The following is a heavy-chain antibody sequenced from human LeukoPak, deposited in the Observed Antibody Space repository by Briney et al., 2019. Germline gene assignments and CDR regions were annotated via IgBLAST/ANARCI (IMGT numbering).Heavy chain of an antibody. CDR3: ARDYGGNSDY. Sequence: GGSLRLSCAASGFTFSSYTMNCVRQAPGKGLEWVSSITISSRYIYHADSVKGRFTISRDNAKNSLYLQMNSLTADDTAVYYCARDYGGNSDYWGQRTLVTVSS. V-gene: IGHV3-21*01. J-gene: IGHJ4*02. D-gene: IGHD4-23*01. CDR1: GFTFSSYT. CDR2: ITISSRYI.